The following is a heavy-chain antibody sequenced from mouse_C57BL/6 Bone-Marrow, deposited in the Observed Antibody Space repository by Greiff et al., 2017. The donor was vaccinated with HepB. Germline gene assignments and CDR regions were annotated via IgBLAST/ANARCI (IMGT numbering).Heavy chain of an antibody. CDR3: TRFPVGQGLQYYFDY. CDR2: IYPGNSDT. CDR1: GYTFTSYW. D-gene: IGHD3-3*01. J-gene: IGHJ2*01. Sequence: EVQLQQSGTVLARPGASVKMSCKTSGYTFTSYWMHWVKQRPGQGLEWIGAIYPGNSDTSYNQKFKGKAKLTAVTSASTAYMERSSLTNEDSAVYYCTRFPVGQGLQYYFDYWGQGTTLTVSS. V-gene: IGHV1-5*01.